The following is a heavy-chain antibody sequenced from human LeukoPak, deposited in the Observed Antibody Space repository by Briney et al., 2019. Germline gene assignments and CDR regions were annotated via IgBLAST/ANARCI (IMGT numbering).Heavy chain of an antibody. CDR1: GFTSSSYW. Sequence: GGSLGLSCAASGFTSSSYWMSWVRQAPGKGLEWVANIKQDGSEKYYVDSVKGRFTISRDNAKNSLYLQLNSLRAEDTAVYYCAREGITAAADYWGQGTLVTVSS. CDR2: IKQDGSEK. CDR3: AREGITAAADY. J-gene: IGHJ4*02. D-gene: IGHD6-13*01. V-gene: IGHV3-7*01.